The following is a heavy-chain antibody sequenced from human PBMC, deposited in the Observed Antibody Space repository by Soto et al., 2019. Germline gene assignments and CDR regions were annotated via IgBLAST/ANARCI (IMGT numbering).Heavy chain of an antibody. J-gene: IGHJ6*02. CDR1: GYTFTSYA. CDR2: INAGNGNT. CDR3: ARSIVVVPAAMAKTYYYYGMDV. D-gene: IGHD2-2*01. Sequence: GASVKVSCKASGYTFTSYAMHWVRQAPGQRLEWMGWINAGNGNTKYSQKFQGRVTITRDTSASTAYMQLSSLRSEDTAVYYCARSIVVVPAAMAKTYYYYGMDVWGQGTTVTVSS. V-gene: IGHV1-3*01.